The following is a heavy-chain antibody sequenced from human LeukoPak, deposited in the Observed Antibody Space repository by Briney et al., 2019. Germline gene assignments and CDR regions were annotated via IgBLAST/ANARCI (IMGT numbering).Heavy chain of an antibody. CDR3: TRGGGDL. V-gene: IGHV3-7*01. J-gene: IGHJ4*01. CDR2: IQEDGSGE. CDR1: GFTLSSSW. D-gene: IGHD2-21*02. Sequence: GGSLRLSCAASGFTLSSSWMGWVRQTPGKGLEWVAMIQEDGSGETYVDSVQGRFTIFRGNAKNSLYLQMHSLRVEDTSVYYCTRGGGDLWGQGTLVTVSS.